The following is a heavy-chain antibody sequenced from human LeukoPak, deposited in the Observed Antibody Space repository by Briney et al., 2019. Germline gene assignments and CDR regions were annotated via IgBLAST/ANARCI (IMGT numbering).Heavy chain of an antibody. CDR1: GGSISNSNW. V-gene: IGHV4-4*02. CDR3: ATYYDRSGYKWDY. Sequence: PSETLSLTCAVSGGSISNSNWWSWVRQSPGKGLEWIGEIHHGGSTTYNPSLKSRVTISLDESKNQFSLKPNSVTAADTAMYYCATYYDRSGYKWDYWGQGTLATVSS. CDR2: IHHGGST. J-gene: IGHJ4*02. D-gene: IGHD3-22*01.